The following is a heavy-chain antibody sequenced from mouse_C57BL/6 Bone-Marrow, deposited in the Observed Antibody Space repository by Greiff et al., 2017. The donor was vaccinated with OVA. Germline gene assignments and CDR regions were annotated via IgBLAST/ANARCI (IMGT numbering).Heavy chain of an antibody. D-gene: IGHD2-3*01. Sequence: QVHVKQSGPELVKPGASVKISCKASGYAFSSSWMNWVKQRPGKGLEWIGRIYPGDGDTNYNGKFKGKATLTADKSSSTAYMQLSSLTSEDSAVYFCARRNDGYWGQGTTLTVSS. CDR1: GYAFSSSW. V-gene: IGHV1-82*01. CDR2: IYPGDGDT. J-gene: IGHJ2*01. CDR3: ARRNDGY.